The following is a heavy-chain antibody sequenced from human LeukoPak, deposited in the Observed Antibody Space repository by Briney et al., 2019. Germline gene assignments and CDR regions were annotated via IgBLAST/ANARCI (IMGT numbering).Heavy chain of an antibody. CDR3: ARRGKVYYYGMDV. V-gene: IGHV4-39*01. CDR1: GGSISSSSYY. J-gene: IGHJ6*02. CDR2: IYYSGST. Sequence: PSETLSLTCTVSGGSISSSSYYWGWIRQPPGKGLEWIGCIYYSGSTYYNPSLKSRVTISVDTSKNQFSLKLSSVTAADTAVYYCARRGKVYYYGMDVWGQGTTVTVSS.